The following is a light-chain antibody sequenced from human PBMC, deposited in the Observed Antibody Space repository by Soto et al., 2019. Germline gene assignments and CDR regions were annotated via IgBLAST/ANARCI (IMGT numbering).Light chain of an antibody. CDR2: AAS. CDR3: LQDSKYPWT. Sequence: AIQMTQSPSSLSASVGDRVTITCRASQDIRNDLGWYQQKPGKTPKLLIFAASSLQSGVPSRFSGSGSGTDFTLTISSLQPEDFATYYCLQDSKYPWTFGQGTKVEIE. V-gene: IGKV1-6*01. CDR1: QDIRND. J-gene: IGKJ1*01.